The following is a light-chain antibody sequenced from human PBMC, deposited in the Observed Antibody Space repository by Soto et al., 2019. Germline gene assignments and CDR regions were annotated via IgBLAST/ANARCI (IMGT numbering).Light chain of an antibody. CDR2: GAS. J-gene: IGKJ1*01. CDR3: QQYGSSPTWT. V-gene: IGKV3-20*01. Sequence: ENVLAPSPGTLSLAPGERATLSCRARQSVSSTYLIWYQQKPGQAPRLLIYGASTRATGIPHRFSGSGSGTDFTLTISRLEPEDSAVYYCQQYGSSPTWTFGQGTKVDIK. CDR1: QSVSSTY.